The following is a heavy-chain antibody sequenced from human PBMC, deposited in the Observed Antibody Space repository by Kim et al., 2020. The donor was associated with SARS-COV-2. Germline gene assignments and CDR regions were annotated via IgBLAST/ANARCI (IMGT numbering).Heavy chain of an antibody. J-gene: IGHJ4*02. Sequence: YTSGRTNYNPSRQSRVTMSVDMSKNQFALKLGSVTAADTAVYYCASALGHWGQGTLVTVSS. D-gene: IGHD3-16*02. CDR3: ASALGH. CDR2: YTSGRT. V-gene: IGHV4-4*07.